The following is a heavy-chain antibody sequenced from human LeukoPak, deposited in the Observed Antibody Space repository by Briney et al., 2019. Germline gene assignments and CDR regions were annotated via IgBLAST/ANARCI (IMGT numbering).Heavy chain of an antibody. D-gene: IGHD3-9*01. CDR2: VYYSGTT. J-gene: IGHJ3*02. CDR1: GGSISTYY. Sequence: SETLSLTCTVSGGSISTYYWSWIRQPPGKGLEWIGYVYYSGTTNYNPSLKSRVTISVGTSENQFSLKLNSVTAADTAVYYCARRNILTEGEAFDIWGQGTMVTVSS. CDR3: ARRNILTEGEAFDI. V-gene: IGHV4-59*08.